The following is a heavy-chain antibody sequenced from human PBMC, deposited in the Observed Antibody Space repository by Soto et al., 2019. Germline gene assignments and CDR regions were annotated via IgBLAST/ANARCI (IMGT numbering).Heavy chain of an antibody. Sequence: GGSLRLSCAASGFSLSDFRMHRIRQAPGKGLVWVARISDDAITRSYADFVGGRFTISRDNAKNMVYLQLNSLTTDDTAFYYCAREVPISAVNYIDHWGQGALVTVSS. CDR1: GFSLSDFR. J-gene: IGHJ4*01. V-gene: IGHV3-74*01. CDR3: AREVPISAVNYIDH. D-gene: IGHD5-12*01. CDR2: ISDDAITR.